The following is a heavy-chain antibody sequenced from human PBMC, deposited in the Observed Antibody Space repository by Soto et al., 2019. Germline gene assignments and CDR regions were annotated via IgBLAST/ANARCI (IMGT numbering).Heavy chain of an antibody. Sequence: SETLSLTCAVSGGSISSGGYSWSWIRQPPGKGLEWIGYIYHSGSTYYNPSLKSRVTISVDRSKNQFSLKLSSVTAADTAVYFCARLEVTPTHPDSRGQRTPVPVSS. V-gene: IGHV4-30-2*01. J-gene: IGHJ1*01. CDR3: ARLEVTPTHPDS. CDR2: IYHSGST. CDR1: GGSISSGGYS. D-gene: IGHD2-21*02.